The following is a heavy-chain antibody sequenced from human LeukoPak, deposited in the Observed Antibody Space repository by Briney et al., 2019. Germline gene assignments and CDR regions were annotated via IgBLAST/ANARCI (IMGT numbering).Heavy chain of an antibody. V-gene: IGHV4-59*01. J-gene: IGHJ6*02. Sequence: PSETLSLTCSVSSGSISSYYWSWIRQPPGKGLEWIGYFYYSGSPNYNPSIKRRVTISVDTSKNQFSVKLSSVTAADTAVYYCARGVSKVRPYYYYAMDVWGQGTTVTVSS. CDR1: SGSISSYY. CDR3: ARGVSKVRPYYYYAMDV. CDR2: FYYSGSP. D-gene: IGHD2-2*01.